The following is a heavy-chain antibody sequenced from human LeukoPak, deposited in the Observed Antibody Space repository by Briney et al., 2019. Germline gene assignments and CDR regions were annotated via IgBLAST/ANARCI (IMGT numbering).Heavy chain of an antibody. V-gene: IGHV3-23*01. Sequence: GGSLRLSCAASGFTFSSYGMSWVRQAPGKGLEWVSAISGSGGSTYYADSVKGRFTISRDNSKNTLYLQMNSLRAEDTAVYYCARDQLWTARGNLSYYWGQGTLVTVSS. J-gene: IGHJ4*02. D-gene: IGHD4-23*01. CDR2: ISGSGGST. CDR1: GFTFSSYG. CDR3: ARDQLWTARGNLSYY.